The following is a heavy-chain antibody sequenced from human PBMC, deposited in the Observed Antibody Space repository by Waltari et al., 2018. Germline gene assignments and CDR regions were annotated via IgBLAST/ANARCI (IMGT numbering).Heavy chain of an antibody. CDR3: ARDLADYYYDNSGHSFFGMDV. V-gene: IGHV3-53*01. CDR1: GFTVTSNY. CDR2: IYSGDST. J-gene: IGHJ6*02. D-gene: IGHD3-22*01. Sequence: EVQLVESGGGLIQPGGSLRLSCAASGFTVTSNYIRWVRQAPGKGLEWVSGIYSGDSTFYADSVKGRFTISRDNSKNTLYLQMNSLRAEDTAVYYCARDLADYYYDNSGHSFFGMDVWGQGTTVTVSS.